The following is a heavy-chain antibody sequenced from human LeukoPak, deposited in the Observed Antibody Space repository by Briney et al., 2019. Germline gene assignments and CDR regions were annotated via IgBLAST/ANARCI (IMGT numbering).Heavy chain of an antibody. CDR3: ARDYSGYEGFDS. J-gene: IGHJ4*02. CDR2: INSDGSST. Sequence: PGGSVRLSCAASGFTFSSYWMHWVRQAPGKGPVWVSRINSDGSSTTYADSVKGRFTISRDNAKNTLYLQMNSLRAEDTAVYYCARDYSGYEGFDSWGQGTLVTVSS. D-gene: IGHD5-12*01. V-gene: IGHV3-74*01. CDR1: GFTFSSYW.